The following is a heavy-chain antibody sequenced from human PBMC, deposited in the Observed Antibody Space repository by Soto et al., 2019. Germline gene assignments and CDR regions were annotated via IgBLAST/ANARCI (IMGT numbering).Heavy chain of an antibody. J-gene: IGHJ2*01. V-gene: IGHV1-2*02. D-gene: IGHD6-25*01. CDR1: GYPLTDFY. Sequence: QVQLVQSGAEVKKPGASVTVSCKTSGYPLTDFYIHWERQAPGQGLEWMAWINPHTGDTNTALKFQGRVTMTRDTSINTAFMELTRLSSDDTAVYYCAREGGAAPGARREWYLDLWGRGTLVSVSS. CDR2: INPHTGDT. CDR3: AREGGAAPGARREWYLDL.